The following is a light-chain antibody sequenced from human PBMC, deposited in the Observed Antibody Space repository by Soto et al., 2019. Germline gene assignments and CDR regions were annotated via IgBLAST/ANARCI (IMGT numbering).Light chain of an antibody. CDR1: QSASSSY. CDR3: QLNGIPPFT. CDR2: DAS. Sequence: EIVSAQTSSCPSLHTRERAPLACGARQSASSSYLAWYQQKPDLAPRLLIYDASSRATGIPDRFRGSGSGTDFILTISGWEPEDFAVYYCQLNGIPPFTFGQGTRVEIK. V-gene: IGKV3D-20*01. J-gene: IGKJ5*01.